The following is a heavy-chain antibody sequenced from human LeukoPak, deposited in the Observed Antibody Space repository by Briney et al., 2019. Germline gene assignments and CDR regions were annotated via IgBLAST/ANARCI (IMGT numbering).Heavy chain of an antibody. V-gene: IGHV3-30-3*01. CDR2: ISYDGSNK. CDR1: GFTFSSYA. Sequence: PGGSLRLSCAAPGFTFSSYAMHWVRQAPGKGLEWVAVISYDGSNKYYADSVKGRFTISRDNSKNTLYLQMNSLRAEDMAVYYCARDPLVYYFDYWGQGTLVTVSS. CDR3: ARDPLVYYFDY. J-gene: IGHJ4*02. D-gene: IGHD3-9*01.